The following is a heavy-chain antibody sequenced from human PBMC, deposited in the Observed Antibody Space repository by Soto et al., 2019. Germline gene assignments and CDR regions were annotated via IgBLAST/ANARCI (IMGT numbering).Heavy chain of an antibody. CDR1: GGSISSYY. D-gene: IGHD3-10*01. CDR3: AGSMVRGVSITFDY. CDR2: IYYSGST. Sequence: QVQLQESGPGLVKPSETLSLTCTVSGGSISSYYWSWIRQPPGKGLEWIGYIYYSGSTNYNPSLKSRVTISVDTSRNQYSLKLSSVTAADTAVYYCAGSMVRGVSITFDYWGQGTLVTVSS. J-gene: IGHJ4*02. V-gene: IGHV4-59*08.